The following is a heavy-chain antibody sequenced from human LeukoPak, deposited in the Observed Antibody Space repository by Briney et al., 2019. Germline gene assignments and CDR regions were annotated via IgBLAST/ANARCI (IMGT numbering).Heavy chain of an antibody. CDR1: GFTFSSYS. CDR3: ARVAPGHYDSSGRTADY. J-gene: IGHJ4*02. V-gene: IGHV3-21*01. D-gene: IGHD3-22*01. CDR2: ISSSSSYI. Sequence: GGSLRLSCAASGFTFSSYSMNWVRQAPGKGLEWVSSISSSSSYIYYADSVKGRFTISRDNAKNSLYLQMNSLRAEDTAVYYCARVAPGHYDSSGRTADYWGQGTLVTVSS.